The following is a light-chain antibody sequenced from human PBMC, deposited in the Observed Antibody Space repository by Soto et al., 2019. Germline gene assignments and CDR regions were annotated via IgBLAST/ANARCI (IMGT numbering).Light chain of an antibody. CDR2: EVS. CDR1: SSDVGSYNL. Sequence: QSELTQPASVSGSPGQSITISCTGTSSDVGSYNLVSWYQQHPGKAPKLMIYEVSKRPSGVSNRFSGSKSGNTASLTISGLQAEDETDYYCCSYSGSTPHVFGTGTKLTVL. CDR3: CSYSGSTPHV. J-gene: IGLJ1*01. V-gene: IGLV2-23*02.